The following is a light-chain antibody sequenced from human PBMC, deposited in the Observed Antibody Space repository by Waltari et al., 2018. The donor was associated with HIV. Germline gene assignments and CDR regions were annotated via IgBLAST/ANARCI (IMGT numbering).Light chain of an antibody. J-gene: IGKJ4*01. Sequence: DIQMTQSPSSLSASVRDRVTITCRASQAISNSLAWYQQKPGKAPKLLLYAASRLESGVPSRFSGSRSGTDYALTISSLQPEDFAVYYCQQYFSPPPLTFGGGTKVEIK. CDR2: AAS. V-gene: IGKV1-NL1*01. CDR1: QAISNS. CDR3: QQYFSPPPLT.